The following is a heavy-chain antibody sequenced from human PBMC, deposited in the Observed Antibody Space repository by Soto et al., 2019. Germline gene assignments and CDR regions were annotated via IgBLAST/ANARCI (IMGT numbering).Heavy chain of an antibody. CDR3: ARRTGDYVEFDP. V-gene: IGHV4-39*01. J-gene: IGHJ5*02. D-gene: IGHD4-17*01. Sequence: SETLSLTCSVSGASISTSSHFWGWIRQPPGKGLEWIGTLYYGGSTYYNPSLKSRVTMSVDASKNQFSLRLNSVTAADTAVYYCARRTGDYVEFDPWGQGTLVTVSS. CDR2: LYYGGST. CDR1: GASISTSSHF.